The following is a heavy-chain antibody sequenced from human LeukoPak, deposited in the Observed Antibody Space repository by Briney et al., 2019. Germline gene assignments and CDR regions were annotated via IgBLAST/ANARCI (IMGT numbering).Heavy chain of an antibody. V-gene: IGHV1-69*13. CDR2: IIPIFGTA. CDR3: AREGAVAGTLDY. CDR1: GGTFSSYA. J-gene: IGHJ4*02. Sequence: SVKVSCKASGGTFSSYAISWVRQAPGQGLEWMGGIIPIFGTANYAQKFQGRVTITADESTSTAYMELSSLRSEDTAVYYCAREGAVAGTLDYWGQGTLVTVSS. D-gene: IGHD6-19*01.